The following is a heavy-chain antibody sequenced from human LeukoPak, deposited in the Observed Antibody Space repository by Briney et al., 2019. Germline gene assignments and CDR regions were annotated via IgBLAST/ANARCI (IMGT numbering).Heavy chain of an antibody. V-gene: IGHV3-23*01. J-gene: IGHJ3*01. CDR1: GLTVSSYG. D-gene: IGHD2-21*02. Sequence: PGGSLRLSCGASGLTVSSYGMSWVRQAPGKGLEWVSTIIGSAVNTYYADSVKGRFTISRDNSKNTLFLQMDSLRAEDTAVYYCAKERLKSEITIDAFDVWGHGTVVTVSS. CDR3: AKERLKSEITIDAFDV. CDR2: IIGSAVNT.